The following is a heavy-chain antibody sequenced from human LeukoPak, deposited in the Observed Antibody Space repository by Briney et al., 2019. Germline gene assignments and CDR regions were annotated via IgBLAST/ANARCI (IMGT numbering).Heavy chain of an antibody. J-gene: IGHJ5*02. V-gene: IGHV5-51*01. D-gene: IGHD3-10*01. Sequence: GESLKISCKGSGYRFTSYWIGWVRQMPGKGLEWMGIIYPGDSDTRYSPSFQGQVTISADKSISTAYQQWSSLKASDSAMYYCARPNLWFGEFYGFDPWGQGTLVTVSS. CDR2: IYPGDSDT. CDR1: GYRFTSYW. CDR3: ARPNLWFGEFYGFDP.